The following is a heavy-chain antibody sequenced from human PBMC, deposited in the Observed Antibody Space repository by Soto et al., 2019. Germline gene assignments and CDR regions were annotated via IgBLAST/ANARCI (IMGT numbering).Heavy chain of an antibody. Sequence: GGSLRLSCAASGFTFSSYGMHWVRQAPGKGLEWVAVIWYDGSNKYYADSVKGRFTISRDNSKNTLYLQMNSLRAEDTAVYYCAANAYDYVWGSYRHRMDVWGQGTTVTVSS. CDR3: AANAYDYVWGSYRHRMDV. CDR1: GFTFSSYG. D-gene: IGHD3-16*02. V-gene: IGHV3-33*01. CDR2: IWYDGSNK. J-gene: IGHJ6*02.